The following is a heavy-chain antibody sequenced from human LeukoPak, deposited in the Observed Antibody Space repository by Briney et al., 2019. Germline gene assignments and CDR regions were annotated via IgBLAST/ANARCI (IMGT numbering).Heavy chain of an antibody. J-gene: IGHJ4*02. CDR1: GFTFSSYA. D-gene: IGHD5-12*01. CDR2: IWYDGSNK. V-gene: IGHV3-33*01. CDR3: ARDQRDIVAAIRGPGY. Sequence: GGSLRLSCVASGFTFSSYAMHWVRQAPGKGLEWVAVIWYDGSNKYYAESVKGRFTISRDNSKNTVYLQMNSLRAEDTAVYYCARDQRDIVAAIRGPGYWGQGTLVTVSS.